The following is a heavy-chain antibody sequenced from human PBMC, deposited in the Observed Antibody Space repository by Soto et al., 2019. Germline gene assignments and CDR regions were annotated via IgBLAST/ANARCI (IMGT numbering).Heavy chain of an antibody. CDR2: INYSENI. V-gene: IGHV4-59*01. J-gene: IGHJ2*01. CDR3: ARTYPPKAAGTGWYFNL. D-gene: IGHD6-13*01. Sequence: QVQLQESGPGLVKPSETLSLTCTVSGGSLSGYYWSWIRQAPGKGLEWVGYINYSENINYNPSLKSRLTISVETSKNQFALKLRSVTAADTAVYYCARTYPPKAAGTGWYFNLWGRGTLVTVSS. CDR1: GGSLSGYY.